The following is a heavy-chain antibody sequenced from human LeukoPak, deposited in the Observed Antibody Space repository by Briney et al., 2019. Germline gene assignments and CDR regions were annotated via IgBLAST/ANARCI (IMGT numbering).Heavy chain of an antibody. Sequence: GGSLRLSCAASGFNFNNYVMHWVRQAPGKGLEWVAYIRSDGNGKYYADSLKGRFTLSRDNSKDTVYLEMNSLRTEDTAVYYCAKDHGTSWATFDYWGQGTLVTVSS. CDR3: AKDHGTSWATFDY. D-gene: IGHD7-27*01. J-gene: IGHJ4*02. V-gene: IGHV3-30*02. CDR2: IRSDGNGK. CDR1: GFNFNNYV.